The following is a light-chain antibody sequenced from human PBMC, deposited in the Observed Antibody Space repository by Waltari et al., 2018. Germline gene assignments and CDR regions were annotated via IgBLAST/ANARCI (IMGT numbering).Light chain of an antibody. V-gene: IGLV2-8*01. J-gene: IGLJ2*01. CDR2: EVI. Sequence: QSALTQPPSASGSPGQSVTISCTGTTSDVGGYNYVSWYQQHPGKAPKLMIYEVIKRPSGVPDRCSGARSGSRASLTVSGLQAEDEADYYCSSYAGSNNLVVGGGTKLTVL. CDR3: SSYAGSNNLV. CDR1: TSDVGGYNY.